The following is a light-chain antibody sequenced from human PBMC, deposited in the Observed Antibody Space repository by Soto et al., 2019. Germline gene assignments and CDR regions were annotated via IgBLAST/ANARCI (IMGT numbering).Light chain of an antibody. Sequence: DIQMTQSPSSLSASVGDRVTITCRASQSITNYLNWYQHKPGKAPKLLVYAASSLQSGVPSRFSGSGSGTDFTLTISSLLPEDFATYFCQQSHNMPFTFGPGTKVDIK. J-gene: IGKJ3*01. CDR2: AAS. CDR1: QSITNY. V-gene: IGKV1-39*01. CDR3: QQSHNMPFT.